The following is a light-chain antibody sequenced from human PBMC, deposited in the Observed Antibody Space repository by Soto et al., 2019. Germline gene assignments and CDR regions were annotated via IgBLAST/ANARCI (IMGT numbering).Light chain of an antibody. CDR3: QQYNNWPPT. CDR1: QSISSP. V-gene: IGKV3-15*01. J-gene: IGKJ5*01. Sequence: IELTQSPGTLSLSPGERATISCRASQSISSPFLAWYQQKPGQAPRLLIYGASTMATGIPSRFSDSGSETEFTLTISSLQSEDFAVYFCQQYNNWPPTFGQGTRLEIK. CDR2: GAS.